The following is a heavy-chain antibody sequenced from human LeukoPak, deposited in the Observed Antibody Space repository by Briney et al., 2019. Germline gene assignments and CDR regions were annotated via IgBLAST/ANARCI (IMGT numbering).Heavy chain of an antibody. CDR2: INTNTGSP. D-gene: IGHD3-22*01. CDR1: GYTFPSYA. V-gene: IGHV7-4-1*02. CDR3: ASPNPLTYYFDSRGYYAASED. Sequence: GASVKVSCKASGYTFPSYAMNWVGQAPGQGLEWMGWINTNTGSPTYAQGFTGRFVFSWHTSVSTIYLQITRLKAEDTAVYYCASPNPLTYYFDSRGYYAASEDWGQGTLITVSS. J-gene: IGHJ4*02.